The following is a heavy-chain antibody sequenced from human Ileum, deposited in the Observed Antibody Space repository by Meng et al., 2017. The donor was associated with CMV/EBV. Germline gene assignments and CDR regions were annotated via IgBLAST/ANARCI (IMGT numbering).Heavy chain of an antibody. CDR2: IGSSSGYK. CDR1: GFTFSSYA. D-gene: IGHD1-26*01. J-gene: IGHJ4*02. CDR3: AKMLEVGATTNFDY. V-gene: IGHV3-21*01. Sequence: GESLKISCAASGFTFSSYAMTWVRQAPGKGLEWVSSIGSSSGYKYYADSVRGRFIISRDNAKNTLYLQMNSLTAEDTAVYYCAKMLEVGATTNFDYWGQGTVVTVSS.